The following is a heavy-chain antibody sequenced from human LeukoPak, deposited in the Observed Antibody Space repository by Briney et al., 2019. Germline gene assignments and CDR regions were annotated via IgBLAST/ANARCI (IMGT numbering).Heavy chain of an antibody. CDR3: AKGLVMITFEGVMGFDY. J-gene: IGHJ4*02. V-gene: IGHV3-30*02. CDR2: IRYDGSIK. D-gene: IGHD3-16*01. Sequence: PGGSLRLSCAASGFTFSDYGMVWVRQAPGKGLEWVAFIRYDGSIKYYADSVKDRFTVSRDNSKNTLSLQMNSLRAEDTAVYYCAKGLVMITFEGVMGFDYWGQGTLVTVSS. CDR1: GFTFSDYG.